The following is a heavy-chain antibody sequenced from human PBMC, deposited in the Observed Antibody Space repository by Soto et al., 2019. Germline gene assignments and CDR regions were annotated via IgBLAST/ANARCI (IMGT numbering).Heavy chain of an antibody. J-gene: IGHJ4*02. CDR3: ARDPNSSGWSPYYFDY. CDR1: GFTFSSYS. Sequence: GGSLRLSCAASGFTFSSYSMHWVRQAPGKGLEWVAVISYDGSNKYYADSVKGRFTISRDNSKNTVYLQMNSLRAEDTAVYYCARDPNSSGWSPYYFDYWGQGTLVTVSS. D-gene: IGHD6-19*01. CDR2: ISYDGSNK. V-gene: IGHV3-30-3*01.